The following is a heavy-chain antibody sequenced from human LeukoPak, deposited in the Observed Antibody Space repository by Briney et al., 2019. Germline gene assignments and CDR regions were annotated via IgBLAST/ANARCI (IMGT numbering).Heavy chain of an antibody. D-gene: IGHD3-22*01. J-gene: IGHJ3*02. CDR1: RDTFSSYA. V-gene: IGHV1-69*05. CDR2: IIPIFGTA. Sequence: SVKVSCKASRDTFSSYAISWVRQAPGQGLEWMGRIIPIFGTANYAQKFQGRVTITTDESTSTAYMELSSLRSEDTAVYYCARASYDSSGRSDGAFDIWGQGTMVTVS. CDR3: ARASYDSSGRSDGAFDI.